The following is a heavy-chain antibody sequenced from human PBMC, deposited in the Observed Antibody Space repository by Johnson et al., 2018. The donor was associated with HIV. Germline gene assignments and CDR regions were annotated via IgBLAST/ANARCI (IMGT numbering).Heavy chain of an antibody. D-gene: IGHD3-10*01. CDR2: IRSKAYGGTP. CDR1: GFTSGDYS. V-gene: IGHV3-49*04. J-gene: IGHJ3*02. Sequence: VQLVESGGGLVQTGRSLRLSCIGFGFTSGDYSMNWVRQAPGRWLEWVGFIRSKAYGGTPEYAASVKGRFTISGDESRNIAYLQMDSLKTEDTAVYYCSSRPHGSGRPLDIWGQGTLVTVSS. CDR3: SSRPHGSGRPLDI.